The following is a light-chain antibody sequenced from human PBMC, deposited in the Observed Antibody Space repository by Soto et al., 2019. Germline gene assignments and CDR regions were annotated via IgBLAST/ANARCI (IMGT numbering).Light chain of an antibody. CDR3: QVWDSSRDHSV. CDR1: TIGSKS. V-gene: IGLV3-21*02. J-gene: IGLJ2*01. Sequence: SYELTQPTSVSVAPGQTAMITCGGNTIGSKSGHWYQQQPGQAPVLVVYDDSDRPSGIPERFSGSNSENTATLTISRVEAGDEADYYCQVWDSSRDHSVFGGGTKLTVL. CDR2: DDS.